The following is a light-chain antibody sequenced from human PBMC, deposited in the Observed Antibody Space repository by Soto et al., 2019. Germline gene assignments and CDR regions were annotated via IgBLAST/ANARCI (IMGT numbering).Light chain of an antibody. V-gene: IGLV1-40*01. CDR3: QSYDNSLSGAWV. CDR1: RSNLGAGYD. J-gene: IGLJ3*02. Sequence: QSVLTQPPSVSGSPGQGITISCTGTRSNLGAGYDVHWYQQLPGAAPKLLIYANNKRPSGVLDRFSGSKSGTSASLAITGLQAEDEADYYCQSYDNSLSGAWVCGGGTKLTVL. CDR2: ANN.